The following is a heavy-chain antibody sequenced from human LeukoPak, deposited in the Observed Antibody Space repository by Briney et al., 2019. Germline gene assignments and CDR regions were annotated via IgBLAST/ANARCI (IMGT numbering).Heavy chain of an antibody. J-gene: IGHJ4*02. V-gene: IGHV3-23*01. CDR2: ISGSGGST. CDR1: GFTFSSYA. CDR3: AKGLGSSVWGSYRFLDY. D-gene: IGHD3-16*02. Sequence: GGSLRLSCAASGFTFSSYAMSWVRQAPGKGLEWVSAISGSGGSTYYADSVKGRFTISRDNSKNTLYLQMNSLRAEDTAVYYCAKGLGSSVWGSYRFLDYWGQGTLVTVSS.